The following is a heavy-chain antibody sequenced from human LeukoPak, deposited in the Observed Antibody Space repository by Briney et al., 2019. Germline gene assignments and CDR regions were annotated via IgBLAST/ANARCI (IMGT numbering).Heavy chain of an antibody. CDR3: AREDDTGRYMGDDAFDI. CDR1: GGTFNSYA. J-gene: IGHJ3*02. V-gene: IGHV1-69*06. Sequence: SVKVSCKASGGTFNSYAISWVRQAPGQGFEWMGGIIPMSDTANYPQKFRGRLTITADIPTSTVYMELSSLRSEDTAVYYCAREDDTGRYMGDDAFDIWGQGTMVTVSS. D-gene: IGHD1-26*01. CDR2: IIPMSDTA.